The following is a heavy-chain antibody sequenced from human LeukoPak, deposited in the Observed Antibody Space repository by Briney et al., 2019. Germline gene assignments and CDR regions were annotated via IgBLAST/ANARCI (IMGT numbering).Heavy chain of an antibody. CDR1: GFTFSSFA. J-gene: IGHJ4*02. D-gene: IGHD4-23*01. CDR2: ISGSGDNT. V-gene: IGHV3-23*01. CDR3: AKLSPYGGMGY. Sequence: GGSLRLSCAASGFTFSSFAMSWVRQAPGKGLEWVSAISGSGDNTYYADSVKGRFTISRDNSKNTLYLQMNSLRAEDTAVYYCAKLSPYGGMGYWGQGTLVIVSS.